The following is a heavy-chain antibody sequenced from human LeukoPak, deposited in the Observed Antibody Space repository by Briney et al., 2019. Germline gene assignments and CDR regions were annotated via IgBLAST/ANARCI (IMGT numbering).Heavy chain of an antibody. Sequence: LPGGSLRLSCAASGFTFSSYSMNWVRQAPGKGLEWVSYISSSSSTIYYADSVKGRFTISRDNAKNSLYLQMNSLRAEDTAVYYCAKEASGYGYYFDYWGQGTLVTVSS. CDR1: GFTFSSYS. J-gene: IGHJ4*02. CDR2: ISSSSSTI. CDR3: AKEASGYGYYFDY. V-gene: IGHV3-48*01. D-gene: IGHD3-10*01.